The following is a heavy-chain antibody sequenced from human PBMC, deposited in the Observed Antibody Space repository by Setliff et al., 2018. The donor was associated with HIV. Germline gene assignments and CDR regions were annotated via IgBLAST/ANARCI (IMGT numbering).Heavy chain of an antibody. J-gene: IGHJ4*02. CDR2: IYNSGIT. V-gene: IGHV4-59*01. CDR3: ARGQDDHSVLFDY. D-gene: IGHD4-4*01. Sequence: KTSETLSLTCTVSGASIRNYYWSWVRQPPGKGLEWIGYIYNSGITNYNPSLESRVTISVDTSKNQSSLKVSSVTASDTAVYFWARGQDDHSVLFDYWGQGALVTVSS. CDR1: GASIRNYY.